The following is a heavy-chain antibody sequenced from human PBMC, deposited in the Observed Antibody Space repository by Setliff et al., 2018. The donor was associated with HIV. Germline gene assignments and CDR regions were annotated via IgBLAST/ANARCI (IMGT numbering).Heavy chain of an antibody. V-gene: IGHV4-61*03. Sequence: SETLSLTCAVSGYSISSGYYWSWIRQPPGRGLEWIGYVSHSGSTNYNPSLKSRVTISVDASKNHISLRLNSVTAADTAVYYCARYYFGSGTYYFDYWGQGTLVTVSS. CDR2: VSHSGST. J-gene: IGHJ4*02. D-gene: IGHD3-10*01. CDR1: GYSISSGYY. CDR3: ARYYFGSGTYYFDY.